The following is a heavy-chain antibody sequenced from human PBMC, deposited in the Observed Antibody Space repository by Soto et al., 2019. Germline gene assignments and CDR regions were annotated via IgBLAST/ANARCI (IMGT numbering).Heavy chain of an antibody. CDR2: ITYEGSNK. CDR1: GFIFANYG. D-gene: IGHD1-1*01. CDR3: AKARGANNWANYYGLDV. J-gene: IGHJ6*02. Sequence: QEQLVESGGGVVQPGRSLRLSCAASGFIFANYGMHWVRQAPGKGLEWVALITYEGSNKYYSDAVKGRFTISRDNAKNMVSLQMDSLRAEDTAVYYCAKARGANNWANYYGLDVCCQGTTVTVSS. V-gene: IGHV3-30*18.